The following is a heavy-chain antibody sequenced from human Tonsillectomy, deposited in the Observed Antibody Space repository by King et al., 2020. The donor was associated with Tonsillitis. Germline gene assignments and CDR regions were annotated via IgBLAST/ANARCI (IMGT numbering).Heavy chain of an antibody. CDR3: ARDLYYYYGSGSSDYYYMDV. CDR2: ISTYNGKT. CDR1: GYSFTNYG. V-gene: IGHV1-18*01. D-gene: IGHD3-10*01. Sequence: QLVQSGAEVKKPGASVKVSCKASGYSFTNYGISWVRQAPGQGLEWMGWISTYNGKTNYAQKLQGRVTMTTDTSTSTAYMELRSLRSDDTAVYYCARDLYYYYGSGSSDYYYMDVWGNGATITVSS. J-gene: IGHJ6*03.